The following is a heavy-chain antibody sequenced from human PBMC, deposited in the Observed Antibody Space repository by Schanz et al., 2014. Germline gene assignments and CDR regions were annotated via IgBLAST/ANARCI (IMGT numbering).Heavy chain of an antibody. D-gene: IGHD2-8*01. CDR2: VSSNNIYT. CDR3: ARDMLRRYGALEI. J-gene: IGHJ3*02. V-gene: IGHV3-11*06. Sequence: HVQLVESGGGLVKPGGSLRLSCTASGFTFSDSYMTWIRQAPGKGLEWVSYVSSNNIYTKYADSVRGRFTISRDNAKNSLFLQMNSLRADDTAVYYCARDMLRRYGALEIWGRGTMVTVSS. CDR1: GFTFSDSY.